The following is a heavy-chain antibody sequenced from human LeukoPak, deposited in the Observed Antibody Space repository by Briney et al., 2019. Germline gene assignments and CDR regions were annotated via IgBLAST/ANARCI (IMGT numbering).Heavy chain of an antibody. CDR2: INHSGSA. V-gene: IGHV4-34*01. J-gene: IGHJ4*02. D-gene: IGHD4-17*01. CDR3: ARGQGTVTTH. CDR1: GGSFSGYY. Sequence: NPSETLSLTCAVSGGSFSGYYWTWIRQPPGKGLEWIGEINHSGSANYSPSLSSRVTISLDMSEYQFSPKLTSVTAADTAVYYCARGQGTVTTHWGQGTLVTVSS.